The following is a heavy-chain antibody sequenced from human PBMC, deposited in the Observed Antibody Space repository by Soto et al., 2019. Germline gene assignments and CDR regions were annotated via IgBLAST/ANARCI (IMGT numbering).Heavy chain of an antibody. CDR1: GFTLCGYA. V-gene: IGHV3-64*01. CDR2: ISSNGVGT. J-gene: IGHJ6*03. CDR3: ARRARPDFYYMDV. Sequence: PGGSLRLSCAASGFTLCGYAMAWDRQAPGKGLEYVSGISSNGVGTYYANSVQGRFTISGDNSKNTVYLQMGSLRPEDMAVYYCARRARPDFYYMDVWGKGTTVTVSS. D-gene: IGHD6-6*01.